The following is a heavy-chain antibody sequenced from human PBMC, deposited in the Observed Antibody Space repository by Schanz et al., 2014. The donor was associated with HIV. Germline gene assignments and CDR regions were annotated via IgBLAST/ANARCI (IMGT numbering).Heavy chain of an antibody. CDR2: ISWNRGRL. J-gene: IGHJ3*01. CDR1: GFSLEDYA. V-gene: IGHV3-9*01. Sequence: EVQLMESGGGLVQPGRSLRLSCAASGFSLEDYAMHWVRQAPGKGLEWVSGISWNRGRLGYGDAVKGRFTVSRDNANNFLYLQMNDLRVEDTAVYYCAKGIMGATEYYYGMDVWGQGTLVTVSS. CDR3: AKGIMGATEYYYGMDV. D-gene: IGHD3-9*01.